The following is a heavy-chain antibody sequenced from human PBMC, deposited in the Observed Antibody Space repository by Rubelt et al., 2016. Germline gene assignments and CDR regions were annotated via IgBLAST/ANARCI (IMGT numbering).Heavy chain of an antibody. D-gene: IGHD3-3*01. V-gene: IGHV7-4-1*02. CDR2: INNNTGNT. Sequence: QVQLVQSGSELKKPGASVKVSCKAPGYTFTSYAMNWVRKAPGQGLAWMGWINNNTGNTTYDQGVTGVVVSSLDTSVSTAYLQISSLKAEDTAVYYCATPRRPPTIFAVDYWGQGTLGTVSS. J-gene: IGHJ4*02. CDR1: GYTFTSYA. CDR3: ATPRRPPTIFAVDY.